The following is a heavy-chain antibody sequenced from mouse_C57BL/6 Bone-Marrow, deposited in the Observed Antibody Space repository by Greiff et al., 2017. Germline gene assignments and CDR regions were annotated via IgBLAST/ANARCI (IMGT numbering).Heavy chain of an antibody. CDR2: ISSGGDYI. V-gene: IGHV5-9-1*02. D-gene: IGHD2-4*01. Sequence: EVKLMESGEGLVKPGGSLKLSCAASGFTFSSYAMSWVRQTPEKRLEWVAYISSGGDYIYYADTVKGRFTISRDNARNTLYLQMSSLESEDTAMYYWTRGGITTEYYCDYWGQGTTLTVSS. CDR3: TRGGITTEYYCDY. CDR1: GFTFSSYA. J-gene: IGHJ2*01.